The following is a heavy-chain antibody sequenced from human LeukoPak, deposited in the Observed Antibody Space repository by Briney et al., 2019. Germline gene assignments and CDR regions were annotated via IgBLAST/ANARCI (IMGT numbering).Heavy chain of an antibody. CDR3: AKDPSIVGATTHFDY. V-gene: IGHV3-23*01. D-gene: IGHD1-26*01. CDR2: ISGSGGST. Sequence: PGGSLRLSCAASGFTFSSYAMSWVRQAPGKGLEWVSAISGSGGSTYYADSVKGRFTISRDNSKNTLYLQMNSLRAEDTAVYYCAKDPSIVGATTHFDYWGQGTLVTVTS. J-gene: IGHJ4*02. CDR1: GFTFSSYA.